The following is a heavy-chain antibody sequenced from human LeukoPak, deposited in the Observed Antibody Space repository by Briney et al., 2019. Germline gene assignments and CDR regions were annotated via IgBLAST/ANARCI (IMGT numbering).Heavy chain of an antibody. Sequence: ASVKVSCKASGYTFTGYYMHWVRQAPGQGLEWMGWINPNSGGTNYAQKFQGRVTMTRDTSISTAYMELSRLRSDDTAVYYCALPGYDFWSGYQNYFDYWGQGTLVTVSS. CDR2: INPNSGGT. D-gene: IGHD3-3*01. CDR3: ALPGYDFWSGYQNYFDY. J-gene: IGHJ4*02. CDR1: GYTFTGYY. V-gene: IGHV1-2*02.